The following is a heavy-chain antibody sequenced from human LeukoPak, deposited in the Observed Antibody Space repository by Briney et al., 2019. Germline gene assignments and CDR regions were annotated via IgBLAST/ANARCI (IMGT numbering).Heavy chain of an antibody. D-gene: IGHD3-22*01. V-gene: IGHV3-23*01. J-gene: IGHJ4*02. CDR1: GFTFSSYA. Sequence: QSGGSLRLSCAASGFTFSSYAMSWVRQAPGKGLEWVSAISGSGGSTYYAGSVKGRFTISRDNSKNTLYLQMNSLRAEDTAVYYCAKASTIVPPLYYFDYWGQGTLVTVSS. CDR2: ISGSGGST. CDR3: AKASTIVPPLYYFDY.